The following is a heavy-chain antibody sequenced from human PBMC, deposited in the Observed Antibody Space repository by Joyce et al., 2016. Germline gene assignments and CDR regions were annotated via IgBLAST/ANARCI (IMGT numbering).Heavy chain of an antibody. CDR2: IGASGGGI. J-gene: IGHJ3*01. CDR1: QTRRSNNYV. V-gene: IGHV3-23*01. D-gene: IGHD2-15*01. Sequence: RLSCTVSQTRRSNNYVMAWVRQAPGKGLELVSAIGASGGGIYYGDSVKGRFTVSRDNSKNMMFLEMTSLKTEDTAIYYCARAMTVVVAYILRDGFDVWGQGTMVAVSS. CDR3: ARAMTVVVAYILRDGFDV.